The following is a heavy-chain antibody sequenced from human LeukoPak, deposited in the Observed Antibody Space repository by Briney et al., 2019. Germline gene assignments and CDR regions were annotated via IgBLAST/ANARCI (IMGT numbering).Heavy chain of an antibody. J-gene: IGHJ4*02. CDR3: ARPKGAVAGTFPLDY. CDR1: GFTFSSYW. CDR2: IKQDGSEK. Sequence: GGSLRLSCAASGFTFSSYWMSWVRQAPGKGLEWVANIKQDGSEKYYVDSVKGRFTISRDNAKNSLYLQMNSLRAEDTAVYYCARPKGAVAGTFPLDYWGQGTLVTVSS. D-gene: IGHD6-19*01. V-gene: IGHV3-7*03.